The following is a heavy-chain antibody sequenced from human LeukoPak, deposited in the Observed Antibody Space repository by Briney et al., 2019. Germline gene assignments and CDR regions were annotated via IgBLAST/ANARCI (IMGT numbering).Heavy chain of an antibody. J-gene: IGHJ5*02. CDR1: GGSFSGYY. CDR2: INHSGST. CDR3: ARVVVVARFDP. Sequence: SETLSLTCSVYGGSFSGYYWSWIAQPPGKGLEWIGEINHSGSTNYNPSLKSLVTISVDTSKNQFSLKLRSVTAADTAVYYCARVVVVARFDPWGQGTLVTVSS. D-gene: IGHD2-15*01. V-gene: IGHV4-34*01.